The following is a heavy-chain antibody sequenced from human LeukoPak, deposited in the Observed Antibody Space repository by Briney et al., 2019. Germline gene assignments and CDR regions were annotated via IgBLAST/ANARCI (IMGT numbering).Heavy chain of an antibody. J-gene: IGHJ4*02. D-gene: IGHD3-10*01. CDR2: ISAYNGNT. CDR3: ARDRSLELLWFGEASDY. V-gene: IGHV1-18*01. CDR1: GYTLTSYG. Sequence: ASVKVSCKACGYTLTSYGISWVRQAPGQGLEWMGWISAYNGNTNYAQKLQGRVTMTTDTSTSTAYMELRSLRSDDTAVYYCARDRSLELLWFGEASDYWGQGTLVTVSS.